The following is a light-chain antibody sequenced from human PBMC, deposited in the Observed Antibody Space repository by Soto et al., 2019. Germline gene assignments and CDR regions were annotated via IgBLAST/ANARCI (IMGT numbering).Light chain of an antibody. CDR3: QYYNNYFWT. J-gene: IGKJ1*01. V-gene: IGKV1-5*03. Sequence: DIQLTQSPSTLSASVGDRVTITCRASESISSWLAWYQQKPGKAPKFLIYKKSNLESGVPSRFSGSGSGTEFTLTISSLQPDDFATYCCQYYNNYFWTFGQGTKVEIK. CDR1: ESISSW. CDR2: KKS.